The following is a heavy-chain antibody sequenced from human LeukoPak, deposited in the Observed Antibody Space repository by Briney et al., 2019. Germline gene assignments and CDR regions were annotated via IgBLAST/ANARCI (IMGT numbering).Heavy chain of an antibody. CDR1: GFTFSSYS. CDR2: ISGSGGST. CDR3: AKVITGNHYYYYGMDV. V-gene: IGHV3-23*01. J-gene: IGHJ6*02. D-gene: IGHD1-20*01. Sequence: GSLRLSCAASGFTFSSYSMNWVRQAPGKGLEWVSAISGSGGSTYYADSVKGRFTISRDNSKNTLYLQMNSLRAEDTAVYYCAKVITGNHYYYYGMDVWGQGTTVTVSS.